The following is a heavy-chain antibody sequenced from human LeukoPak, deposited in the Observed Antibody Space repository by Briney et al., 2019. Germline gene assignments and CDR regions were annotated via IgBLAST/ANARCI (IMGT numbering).Heavy chain of an antibody. CDR2: INHSGST. CDR3: ARGPALSGYYYGFDY. V-gene: IGHV4-34*01. CDR1: GGSFSGYY. J-gene: IGHJ4*02. Sequence: SETLSPTCAVYGGSFSGYYWSWIRQPPGKGLEWLGEINHSGSTNYNPSLKSRVTISVDTSKNQFSLKLSSVTAADTAVYYCARGPALSGYYYGFDYWGQGTLVTVSS. D-gene: IGHD3-22*01.